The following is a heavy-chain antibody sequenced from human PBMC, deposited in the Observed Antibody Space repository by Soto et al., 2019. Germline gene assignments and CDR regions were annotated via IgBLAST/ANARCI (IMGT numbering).Heavy chain of an antibody. CDR3: ARDPVGNSRYWYYGMDV. Sequence: QVPLVESGGGVVQPGRSLRLSCAASGFTFSSYGMHWVRQAPGKGLEWVAVIWYDGSNKYYADSVKGRFTISRDNSKNTLYLQMNSLRAEDTAVYYCARDPVGNSRYWYYGMDVWGQGTTVTVSS. V-gene: IGHV3-33*01. J-gene: IGHJ6*02. CDR1: GFTFSSYG. CDR2: IWYDGSNK. D-gene: IGHD6-13*01.